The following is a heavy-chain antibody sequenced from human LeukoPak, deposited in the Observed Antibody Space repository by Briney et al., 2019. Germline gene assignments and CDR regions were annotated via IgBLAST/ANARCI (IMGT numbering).Heavy chain of an antibody. J-gene: IGHJ4*02. D-gene: IGHD5-18*01. CDR3: ARVLEDTAMVTGY. Sequence: GGSLRLSCAASGFTFSSYAMSWVRQAPGKGLEWVSAISGSGGSTYYADSVKGRFTISRDNAKNSLYLQMNSLRAEDTAVYYCARVLEDTAMVTGYWGQGTLVTVSS. V-gene: IGHV3-23*01. CDR1: GFTFSSYA. CDR2: ISGSGGST.